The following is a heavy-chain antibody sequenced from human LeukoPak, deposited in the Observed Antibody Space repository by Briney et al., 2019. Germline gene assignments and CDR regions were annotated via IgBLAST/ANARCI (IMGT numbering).Heavy chain of an antibody. Sequence: GRSLRLSCAASGFTFSSYTMHWVRQAPGKGLEWVALISYDGSNKYYADSVKGRFTISRDNSKNTLYLQMNSLRDEDTAVYYCARDRGSSSWYSDYWGQGTLVTVSS. J-gene: IGHJ4*02. V-gene: IGHV3-30-3*01. CDR3: ARDRGSSSWYSDY. CDR1: GFTFSSYT. D-gene: IGHD6-13*01. CDR2: ISYDGSNK.